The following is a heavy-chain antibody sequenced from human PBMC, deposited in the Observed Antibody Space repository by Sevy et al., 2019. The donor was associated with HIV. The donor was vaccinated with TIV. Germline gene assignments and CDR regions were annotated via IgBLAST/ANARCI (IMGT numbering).Heavy chain of an antibody. J-gene: IGHJ6*02. D-gene: IGHD2-2*01. CDR3: ARDCSSASCLWGMDV. Sequence: GGSLRLSCAGSGFTFSNYWMSWVRQAPGKGLEWVANIKRDGSEKYYVASVKGRFTISRDNANTSLYLQMNSLRVEDTAVYYCARDCSSASCLWGMDVWGQGTMVTVSS. CDR1: GFTFSNYW. CDR2: IKRDGSEK. V-gene: IGHV3-7*03.